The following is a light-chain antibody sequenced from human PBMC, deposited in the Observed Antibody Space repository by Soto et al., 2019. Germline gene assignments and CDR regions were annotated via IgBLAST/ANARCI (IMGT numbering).Light chain of an antibody. CDR1: QSVSSN. V-gene: IGKV3-15*01. CDR2: GAS. J-gene: IGKJ1*01. Sequence: LMTQSPATLSVSPGERATLSCRASQSVSSNLAWYQQKPGQAPRLLIYGASTRETGVPVRFSGSGSGTEVTLTIGSLLSEDFVFYYWHQYDNCHPWTFGQGTKVEIK. CDR3: HQYDNCHPWT.